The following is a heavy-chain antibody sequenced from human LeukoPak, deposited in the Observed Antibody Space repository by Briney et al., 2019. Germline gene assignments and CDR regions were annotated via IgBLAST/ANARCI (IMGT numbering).Heavy chain of an antibody. D-gene: IGHD3-3*01. J-gene: IGHJ5*02. Sequence: PSETLSLTCTVSGGSTSSYCWSWVRQPPGKGLEWIGCIYTSGSTDYNPSLKSRVTMSVDTSKNQLSLELRFLTAADTAVYYCATSYDAKRAPYDLWGQGTLVAVSS. V-gene: IGHV4-4*09. CDR3: ATSYDAKRAPYDL. CDR1: GGSTSSYC. CDR2: IYTSGST.